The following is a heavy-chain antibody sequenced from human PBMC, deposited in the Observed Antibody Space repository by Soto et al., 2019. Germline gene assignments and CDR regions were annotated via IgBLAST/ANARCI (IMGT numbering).Heavy chain of an antibody. V-gene: IGHV4-34*01. CDR2: INHSGST. J-gene: IGHJ4*02. D-gene: IGHD4-17*01. CDR3: ARASTTVTTLDY. CDR1: GGSISSYY. Sequence: SETLSLTCTVSGGSISSYYWTWIRQTPGKGLQWIGQINHSGSTYYNPSLKSRVTISVDRSKNQFSLKLSSVTAADTAVYYCARASTTVTTLDYWGQGTLVTVSS.